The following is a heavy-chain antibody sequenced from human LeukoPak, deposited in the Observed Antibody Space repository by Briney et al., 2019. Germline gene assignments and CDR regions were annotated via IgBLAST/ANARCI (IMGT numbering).Heavy chain of an antibody. CDR2: VSAYNGNT. J-gene: IGHJ4*02. V-gene: IGHV1-18*01. CDR3: ARDHRWEPFSHGD. CDR1: GYTFRSYG. D-gene: IGHD1-26*01. Sequence: ASVKVSCKASGYTFRSYGVAWVRQVRGRGLEWMGWVSAYNGNTKYAQTLQGRVSMTTDTATSTAFMELRSLRSDDTAMYYCARDHRWEPFSHGDWGQGTLVTVSS.